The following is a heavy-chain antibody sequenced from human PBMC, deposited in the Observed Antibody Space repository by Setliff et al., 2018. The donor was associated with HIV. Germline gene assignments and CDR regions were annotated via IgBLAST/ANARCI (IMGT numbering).Heavy chain of an antibody. CDR2: IYTSGST. V-gene: IGHV4-61*02. Sequence: SETLSLTCTVSGGSISSGSNYWSWLRQPAGKGLEWIGRIYTSGSTNYNPSLKSRLTISVDTSKNQFSLKLSSVTAADTAVYYCARQSDFWSGYYDGAFDIWGQGTMVTVSS. J-gene: IGHJ3*02. D-gene: IGHD3-3*01. CDR1: GGSISSGSNY. CDR3: ARQSDFWSGYYDGAFDI.